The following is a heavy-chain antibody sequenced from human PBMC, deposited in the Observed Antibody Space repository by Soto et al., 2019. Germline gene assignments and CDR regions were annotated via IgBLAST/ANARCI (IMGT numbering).Heavy chain of an antibody. CDR3: ARGYDSSAYFYPLGDGMDV. V-gene: IGHV1-18*01. D-gene: IGHD3-22*01. J-gene: IGHJ6*02. CDR2: ISGRSGNS. CDR1: GYSFANQA. Sequence: QVQLVQSGTEVKKPAASVKVSCKTSGYSFANQAINWVREAPGQGLEWVGWISGRSGNSNYAETVRGRVTMTTDTSTGTAYLELRALTTDDTAVYYCARGYDSSAYFYPLGDGMDVWGQGTTVTVSS.